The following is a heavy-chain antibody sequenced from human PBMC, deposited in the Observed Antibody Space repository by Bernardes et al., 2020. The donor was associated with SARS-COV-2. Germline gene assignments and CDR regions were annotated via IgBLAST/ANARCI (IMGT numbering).Heavy chain of an antibody. CDR3: AKSGGDDYGDYEYYFDH. D-gene: IGHD4-17*01. Sequence: GGSLRLSCAASGFSFGGHWMTWVRQAPGKGLEWVSSISGDGKSKYYSYSVSGRFAISRDNSKNTLYLQMNSLRAEDTAVYYCAKSGGDDYGDYEYYFDHWGQGTVVTVSS. V-gene: IGHV3-23*01. CDR1: GFSFGGHW. J-gene: IGHJ4*02. CDR2: ISGDGKSK.